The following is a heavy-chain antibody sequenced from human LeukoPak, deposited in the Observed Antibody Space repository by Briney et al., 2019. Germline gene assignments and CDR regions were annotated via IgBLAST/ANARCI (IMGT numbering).Heavy chain of an antibody. Sequence: SETLSLTCAVYGGSFSGYYWSWIRQPPGKGLEWIGEINHSGSTYYNPSLKSRVTISVDTSKNQFSLKLSSVTAADTAVYYCARPNSPFHYDLKYYYMDVWGKGTTVTVSS. CDR3: ARPNSPFHYDLKYYYMDV. CDR2: INHSGST. CDR1: GGSFSGYY. V-gene: IGHV4-34*01. D-gene: IGHD3-3*01. J-gene: IGHJ6*03.